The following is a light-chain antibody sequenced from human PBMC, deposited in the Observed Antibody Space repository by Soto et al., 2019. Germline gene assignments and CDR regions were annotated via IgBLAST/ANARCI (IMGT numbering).Light chain of an antibody. CDR2: DAS. CDR1: QSLSSSQ. CDR3: QQRHMWPIT. Sequence: EIVLTQSPGTLSLSPGERATLSCRASQSLSSSQLAWYQQKPGQAPRLLIHDASSRATGISDRFTGSGSGTDFTLTISSLEPEDSAVYYCQQRHMWPITFGQGTRLENK. J-gene: IGKJ5*01. V-gene: IGKV3D-20*02.